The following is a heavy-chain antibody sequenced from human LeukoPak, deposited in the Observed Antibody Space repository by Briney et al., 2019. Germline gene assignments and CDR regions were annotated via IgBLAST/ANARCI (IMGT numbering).Heavy chain of an antibody. V-gene: IGHV3-48*01. J-gene: IGHJ6*03. D-gene: IGHD3-10*01. Sequence: GGSLRLSCAASGFTFSSYSMNWVRQAPGKGPEWVSFISSSSSTIYYADSVKGRFTISRDNAKNSLHLQMNSLRAEDTAVYYCARASRGYYYMDVWGKGTTVTVSS. CDR3: ARASRGYYYMDV. CDR2: ISSSSSTI. CDR1: GFTFSSYS.